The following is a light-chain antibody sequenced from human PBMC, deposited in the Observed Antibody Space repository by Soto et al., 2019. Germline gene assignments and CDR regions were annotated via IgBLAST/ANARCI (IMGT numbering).Light chain of an antibody. J-gene: IGLJ3*02. CDR2: DNN. V-gene: IGLV1-51*01. Sequence: QSVLTQPPSVSAAPGQRVSISCSGSDSNIGNNYISWYRQVPGTAPKVVISDNNKRPSWIPDRFSASKSGTSSTLAITGLRTGDEAFYYCGTWDSSLTSWVFGGGTKLTVL. CDR1: DSNIGNNY. CDR3: GTWDSSLTSWV.